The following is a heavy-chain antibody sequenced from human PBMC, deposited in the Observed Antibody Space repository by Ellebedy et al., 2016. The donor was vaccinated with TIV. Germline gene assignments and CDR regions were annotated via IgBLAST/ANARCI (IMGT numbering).Heavy chain of an antibody. Sequence: GGSLRLXXAASGFTFSSYGMHWVRQAPGKGLEWVAVIWYDGSNKYYADSVKGRFTISRDNSKNTLYLQMNSLRAEDTAVYYCARPVAAQENYFDYWGQGTLVTVSS. V-gene: IGHV3-33*01. CDR3: ARPVAAQENYFDY. CDR1: GFTFSSYG. CDR2: IWYDGSNK. J-gene: IGHJ4*02. D-gene: IGHD6-19*01.